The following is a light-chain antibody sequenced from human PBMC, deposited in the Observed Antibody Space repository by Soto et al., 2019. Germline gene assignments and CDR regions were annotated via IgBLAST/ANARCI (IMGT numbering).Light chain of an antibody. CDR2: GAS. CDR3: QQYGSSPSIT. J-gene: IGKJ5*01. Sequence: ENVLTQSPGTLSLSPGERATLSGRASQSVSSSYLAWYQQKPGQAPRLLIYGASSRATGIPDRFSGSGSGTDFTLTISRLEPEDFAVYYCQQYGSSPSITFGQGTRLEIK. V-gene: IGKV3-20*01. CDR1: QSVSSSY.